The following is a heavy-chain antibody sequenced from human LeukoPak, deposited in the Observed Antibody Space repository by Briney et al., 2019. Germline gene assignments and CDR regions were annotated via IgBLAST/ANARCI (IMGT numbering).Heavy chain of an antibody. CDR2: ISSIDNTI. D-gene: IGHD1-1*01. CDR3: ARWNLVSDY. Sequence: GGSLRLSCGASGFTFSDYYMSWIRQAPGKGLEWVSYISSIDNTIYYADSVKGRFTISRDNAKNSLYLQINSLRAEDTAVYYCARWNLVSDYWGQGTLVTVSS. V-gene: IGHV3-11*01. J-gene: IGHJ4*02. CDR1: GFTFSDYY.